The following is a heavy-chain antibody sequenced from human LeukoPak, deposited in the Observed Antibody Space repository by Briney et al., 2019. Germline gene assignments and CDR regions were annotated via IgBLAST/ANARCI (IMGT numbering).Heavy chain of an antibody. Sequence: SETLSLTCAVYGGSFSGYYWSWIRQPPGKGLEWIGEINHSGSTNYNPSLKSRVTISVDTSKNQFSLKLSSVTAADTAVYYCASAEDYCDSSGSVWGQGTMVTVSS. V-gene: IGHV4-34*01. CDR2: INHSGST. CDR3: ASAEDYCDSSGSV. J-gene: IGHJ3*01. CDR1: GGSFSGYY. D-gene: IGHD3-22*01.